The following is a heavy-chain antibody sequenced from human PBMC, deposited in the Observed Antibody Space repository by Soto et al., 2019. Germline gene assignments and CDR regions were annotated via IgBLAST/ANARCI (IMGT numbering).Heavy chain of an antibody. CDR1: GFPFSDYY. V-gene: IGHV3-11*05. D-gene: IGHD3-22*01. J-gene: IGHJ4*02. Sequence: QVQLVESGGDLVKPGGSLRLSCAASGFPFSDYYMSWIRQAPGQGLEWVSSIGSSSSYTNYADSVKGRFTISRDNAKNSLYLQMNRLRAEDPAVYYCARRRPTGYYNYWGQGTLVTVSA. CDR3: ARRRPTGYYNY. CDR2: IGSSSSYT.